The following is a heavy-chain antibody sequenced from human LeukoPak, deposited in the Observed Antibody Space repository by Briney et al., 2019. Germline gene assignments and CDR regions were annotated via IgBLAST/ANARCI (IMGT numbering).Heavy chain of an antibody. CDR1: GFTFNNYW. Sequence: PGGSLRLSCAASGFTFNNYWMHWVRQAPGKGLEWVAVISYDGRNKYYADSVKGRFTISRDNSKNSLYLQMNSLRAEDTAVYYCARDYYDSSGYYYAYYYYGMDVWGQGTTVTVSS. CDR2: ISYDGRNK. J-gene: IGHJ6*02. D-gene: IGHD3-22*01. CDR3: ARDYYDSSGYYYAYYYYGMDV. V-gene: IGHV3-30*03.